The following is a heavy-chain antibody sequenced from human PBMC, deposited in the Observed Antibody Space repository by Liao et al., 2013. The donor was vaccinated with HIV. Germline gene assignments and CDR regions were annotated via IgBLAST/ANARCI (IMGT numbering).Heavy chain of an antibody. D-gene: IGHD3-22*01. J-gene: IGHJ2*01. V-gene: IGHV4-34*02. CDR1: GGSFSGYY. Sequence: QVHLQQWGAGLLKPSESLSLTCAVYGGSFSGYYWSWIRQAPGKGLEWIGEINHSGWTNYNPSLNSRLTISVDTSKNQFSLKLSSVTAADTAVYYCARDPRVGTMIVEEWYFDLVGRGTWSLSPQ. CDR3: ARDPRVGTMIVEEWYFDL. CDR2: INHSGWT.